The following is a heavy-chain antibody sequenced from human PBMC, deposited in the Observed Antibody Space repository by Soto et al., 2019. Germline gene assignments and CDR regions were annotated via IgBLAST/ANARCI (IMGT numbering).Heavy chain of an antibody. CDR3: ARDTVTRDYYYYYYMDV. CDR1: GDSVSRNSAA. J-gene: IGHJ6*03. V-gene: IGHV6-1*01. D-gene: IGHD4-17*01. CDR2: TYYRSKWYN. Sequence: PSQTLSLTCAISGDSVSRNSAAWNWIRQSTSRDIEWLGRTYYRSKWYNDYAVSVKSRITINPDTSKNQFSLQLNSVTPEDTAVYYCARDTVTRDYYYYYYMDVWGKGTTVTVSS.